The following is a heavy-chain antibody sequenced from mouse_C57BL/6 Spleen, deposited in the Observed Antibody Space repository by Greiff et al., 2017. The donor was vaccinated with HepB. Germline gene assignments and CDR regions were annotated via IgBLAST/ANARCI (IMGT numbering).Heavy chain of an antibody. J-gene: IGHJ4*01. V-gene: IGHV3-6*01. Sequence: EVKLQESGPGLVKPSQSLSLTCSVTGYSITSGYYWNWIRQFPGNKLEWMGYISYDGSNNYNPSLKNRISITRDTPKNQFFLKLNSVTTEDTATYYCARDQDYWGQGTSVTVSS. CDR3: ARDQDY. CDR1: GYSITSGYY. CDR2: ISYDGSN.